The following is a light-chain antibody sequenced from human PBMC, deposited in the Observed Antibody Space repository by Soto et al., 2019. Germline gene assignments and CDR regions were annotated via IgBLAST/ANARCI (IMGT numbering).Light chain of an antibody. CDR3: QQSYSKAYT. CDR1: QSSSTS. Sequence: DIQRTQSPSSLYASVGDRVTITCRASQSSSTSLNGYEQKPGQAPKLLIYAASRLQIGVPPRFSGSASGIDFALTITSLQPEHFATYYFQQSYSKAYTFGQGTKLEIK. J-gene: IGKJ2*01. V-gene: IGKV1-39*01. CDR2: AAS.